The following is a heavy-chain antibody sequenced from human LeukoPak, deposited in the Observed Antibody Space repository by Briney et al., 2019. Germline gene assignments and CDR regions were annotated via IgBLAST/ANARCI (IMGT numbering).Heavy chain of an antibody. V-gene: IGHV3-23*01. D-gene: IGHD3-10*01. Sequence: PGGSLRLSCAASGFTFSSYAMNWVRQAPGKGLEWVSTISGSGGSTYYADSVEGRFTISRDNSKNTLYLQMNGLRAEDTAIYYCAKRGVPITLFDYWGQGTLVIVSS. CDR3: AKRGVPITLFDY. J-gene: IGHJ4*02. CDR1: GFTFSSYA. CDR2: ISGSGGST.